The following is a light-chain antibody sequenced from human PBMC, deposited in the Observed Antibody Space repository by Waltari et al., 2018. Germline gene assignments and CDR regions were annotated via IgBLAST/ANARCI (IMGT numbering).Light chain of an antibody. Sequence: QSVLTQPPSVSAAPGQRVTISCSNIENNYVSWYQQLPGTAPKLLIYDNDKRPSWIPDRFSGSKSVTSATLGITGLQTGDEADYYCGAWDISLSAWVFGGGTKLTVL. J-gene: IGLJ3*02. CDR2: DND. V-gene: IGLV1-51*01. CDR1: NIENNY. CDR3: GAWDISLSAWV.